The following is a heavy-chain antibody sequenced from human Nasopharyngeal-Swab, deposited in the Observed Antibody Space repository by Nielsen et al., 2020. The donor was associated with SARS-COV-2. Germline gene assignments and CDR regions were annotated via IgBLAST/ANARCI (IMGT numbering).Heavy chain of an antibody. CDR3: ARVSILKVVVVGYYYYMDV. J-gene: IGHJ6*03. V-gene: IGHV4-4*02. CDR2: IYHSGST. Sequence: WIRQPPGKGLEWIGEIYHSGSTNYNPSLKSRVTISVEKSKNQFSLKLSSVTAADTAVYYCARVSILKVVVVGYYYYMDVWGKGTTVTVSS. D-gene: IGHD2-15*01.